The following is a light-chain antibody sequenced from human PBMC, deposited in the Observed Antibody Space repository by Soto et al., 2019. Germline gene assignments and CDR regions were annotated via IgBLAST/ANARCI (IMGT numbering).Light chain of an antibody. CDR3: QQYGSSPRT. V-gene: IGKV3-20*01. CDR1: RSLDSGQ. J-gene: IGKJ1*01. Sequence: EIVLTQSPGTLSLSPGESATLSCRASRSLDSGQLAWYQQKVGRAPRLLIHDAFIRATGIPDRFSGSGSGTDFTLTISSLEPGDLAVYYCQQYGSSPRTFGQGTKVEIK. CDR2: DAF.